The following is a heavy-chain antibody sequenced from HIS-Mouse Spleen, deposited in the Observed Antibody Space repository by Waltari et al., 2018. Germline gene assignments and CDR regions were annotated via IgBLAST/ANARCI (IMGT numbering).Heavy chain of an antibody. Sequence: QVQLVESGGGVVQPGRSLRLSCAASGFTFRIYGMHWVRQAPGKGLEWVAVISYDGSNKYYADSVKGRFTISRDNSKNTLYLQMNSLRAEDTAVYYCAKDRGSQFDYWGQGTLVTVSS. CDR2: ISYDGSNK. CDR3: AKDRGSQFDY. J-gene: IGHJ4*02. V-gene: IGHV3-30*18. CDR1: GFTFRIYG. D-gene: IGHD1-26*01.